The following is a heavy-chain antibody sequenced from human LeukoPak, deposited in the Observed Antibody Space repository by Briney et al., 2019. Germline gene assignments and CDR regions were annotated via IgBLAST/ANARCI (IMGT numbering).Heavy chain of an antibody. CDR2: IIPILGIA. CDR1: GGTFSSYT. D-gene: IGHD5-18*01. CDR3: ARDRSLRELWLRNWFDP. J-gene: IGHJ5*02. Sequence: KVSCKASGGTFSSYTISWVRQAPGQGLEWMGRIIPILGIANYAQKFQGRVTITADESTSTAYMELSSLRSEDTAVYYCARDRSLRELWLRNWFDPWGQGTLVTVSS. V-gene: IGHV1-69*04.